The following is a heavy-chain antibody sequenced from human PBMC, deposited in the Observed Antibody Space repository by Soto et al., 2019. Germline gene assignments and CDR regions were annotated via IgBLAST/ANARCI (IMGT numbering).Heavy chain of an antibody. CDR3: ARDSSSGWYHDY. V-gene: IGHV3-66*01. Sequence: GGSLRLSCAASGFSVSSNYMGWVRQAPGKGLEWVSVIYSGGNTYYADSVKGRFTISRDNSKNTLYLQMNSLRAEDTAVYYCARDSSSGWYHDYWGQGTLVTVSS. J-gene: IGHJ4*02. CDR1: GFSVSSNY. CDR2: IYSGGNT. D-gene: IGHD6-19*01.